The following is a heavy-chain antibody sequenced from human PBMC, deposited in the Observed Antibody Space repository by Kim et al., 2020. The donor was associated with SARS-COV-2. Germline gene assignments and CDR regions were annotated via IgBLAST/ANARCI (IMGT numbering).Heavy chain of an antibody. J-gene: IGHJ6*02. CDR2: ISGSGGST. CDR1: GFTFSSYA. CDR3: AKVRVQQPPKTTNYGMDV. D-gene: IGHD6-13*01. Sequence: GGSLRLSCAASGFTFSSYAMSWVRQAPGKGLEWVSAISGSGGSTYYADSVKGRFTISRDNSKNTLYLQMNSLRAEDTAVYYCAKVRVQQPPKTTNYGMDVWGQGTTVTVSS. V-gene: IGHV3-23*01.